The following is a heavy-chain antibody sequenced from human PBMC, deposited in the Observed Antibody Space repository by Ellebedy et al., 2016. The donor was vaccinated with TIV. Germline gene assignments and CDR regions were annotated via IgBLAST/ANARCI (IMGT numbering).Heavy chain of an antibody. CDR2: IDPSNGGT. CDR1: GYRLSDFY. Sequence: ASVKVSXKASGYRLSDFYIHWVRQAPGQGLDWMGVIDPSNGGTTYAQKFQGRIILTTDTSTRTVYMDLSTLTSEDTATYYCARYHSSGDDYWGQGTLATVSS. V-gene: IGHV1-46*01. CDR3: ARYHSSGDDY. J-gene: IGHJ4*02. D-gene: IGHD6-19*01.